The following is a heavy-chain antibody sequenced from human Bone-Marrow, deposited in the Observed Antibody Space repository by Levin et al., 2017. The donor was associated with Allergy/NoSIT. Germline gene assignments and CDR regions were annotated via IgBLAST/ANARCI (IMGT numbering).Heavy chain of an antibody. CDR1: GGSFSGSY. J-gene: IGHJ6*03. V-gene: IGHV4-34*01. Sequence: SQTLSLTCAVHGGSFSGSYWGWIRQPPGKGLEWIGNIHETGSTKYNPSLKSRVTISVDTSKNQFSLQLNSVTAADTAVYFCAREYYMDVWGKGTTVTVSS. D-gene: IGHD6-6*01. CDR2: IHETGST. CDR3: AREYYMDV.